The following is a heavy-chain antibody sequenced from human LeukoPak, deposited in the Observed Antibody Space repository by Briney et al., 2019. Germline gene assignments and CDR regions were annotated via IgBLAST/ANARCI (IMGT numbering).Heavy chain of an antibody. D-gene: IGHD3-3*01. V-gene: IGHV4-34*01. CDR3: SLEWLH. CDR2: INQSGTT. J-gene: IGHJ4*02. Sequence: SETLSLTCAVYGGSVSDYYWTWIRQPPGKGLEWIREINQSGTTYCNTSLKSRVTISPNTSKNQVSLKLTSVTAADTAVYYCSLEWLHWGQGTLVTVSS. CDR1: GGSVSDYY.